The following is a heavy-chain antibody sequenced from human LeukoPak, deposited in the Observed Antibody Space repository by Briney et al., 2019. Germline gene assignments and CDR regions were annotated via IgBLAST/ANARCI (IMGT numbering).Heavy chain of an antibody. J-gene: IGHJ6*03. D-gene: IGHD3-16*01. V-gene: IGHV4-59*01. Sequence: SETLSLTCTVSGASISRDYWTWIRQPPGKGLEWIGYIYNGGSTTYSPSLKSRVTISVDTSKNQFSLKLSSVTAADTAVYYCARETSQKGAHYMDVWGKGTTVTISS. CDR1: GASISRDY. CDR2: IYNGGST. CDR3: ARETSQKGAHYMDV.